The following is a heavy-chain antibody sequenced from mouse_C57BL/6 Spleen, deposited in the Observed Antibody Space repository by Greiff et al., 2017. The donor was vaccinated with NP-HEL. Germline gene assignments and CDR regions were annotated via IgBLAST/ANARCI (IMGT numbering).Heavy chain of an antibody. J-gene: IGHJ2*01. CDR3: AKTFGTTDYFDY. D-gene: IGHD1-1*01. CDR1: GYTFTSYW. V-gene: IGHV1-50*01. Sequence: VQLQQSGAELVKPGASVKLSCKASGYTFTSYWMQWVKQRPGQGLEWIGEIDPSDSYTNYNQKFKGKATLTVDTSSSTAYMQLSSLTSEDSAVYYCAKTFGTTDYFDYWGQGTTLTVSS. CDR2: IDPSDSYT.